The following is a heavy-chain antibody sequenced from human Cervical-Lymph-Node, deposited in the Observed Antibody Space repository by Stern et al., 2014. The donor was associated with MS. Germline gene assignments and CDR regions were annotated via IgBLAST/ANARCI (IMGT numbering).Heavy chain of an antibody. CDR2: IYHAGTT. J-gene: IGHJ5*02. V-gene: IGHV4-4*02. D-gene: IGHD6-13*01. Sequence: VQLQESGPGLVKPSGTLSLTCAVSGDSISSSNWWSWVRQSPGKGLEWVGDIYHAGTTNYNSTLKSRLTISADNSKNHFSLKLTSVTAADTAVYYCVRALGSSSFRYWFDPWGQGTLVIVSS. CDR1: GDSISSSNW. CDR3: VRALGSSSFRYWFDP.